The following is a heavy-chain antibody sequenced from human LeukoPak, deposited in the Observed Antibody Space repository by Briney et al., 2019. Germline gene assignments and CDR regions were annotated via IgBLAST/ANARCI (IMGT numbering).Heavy chain of an antibody. V-gene: IGHV1-2*06. J-gene: IGHJ4*02. CDR2: INPNSGGT. CDR1: GYTFTGYY. Sequence: ASVKVSCKASGYTFTGYYMHWVRQAPGQGLEWMGRINPNSGGTNYAQKFQGRVTMTRDTSISTAYMELSRLRSDDTAAYYCARENDDSSGLFYFDYWGQGTLVTVSS. CDR3: ARENDDSSGLFYFDY. D-gene: IGHD6-19*01.